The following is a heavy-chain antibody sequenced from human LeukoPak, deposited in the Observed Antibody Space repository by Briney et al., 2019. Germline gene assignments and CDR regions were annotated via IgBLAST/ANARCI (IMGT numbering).Heavy chain of an antibody. V-gene: IGHV3-64*01. CDR3: ARGGYYDSSGSFDY. CDR1: GFTLSNYA. D-gene: IGHD3-22*01. J-gene: IGHJ4*02. CDR2: ISTNGGST. Sequence: TGRCLRLSCAAYGFTLSNYAMYWVRQAPGRGLEYVSSISTNGGSTDYANSVKGRFTISRDNSDNRVFLQMGTLRAEDMAVYYCARGGYYDSSGSFDYWGQGILVTVSS.